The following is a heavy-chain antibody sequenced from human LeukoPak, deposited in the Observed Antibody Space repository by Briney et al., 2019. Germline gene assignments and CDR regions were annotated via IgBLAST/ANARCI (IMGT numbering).Heavy chain of an antibody. J-gene: IGHJ4*02. Sequence: SETLSLTCTVSGGSISSYYWNWIRQPAGKGLEWIGRIYSSGSTNYNPSLKSRVTMSVDTSKNQFSLKLSSVTAADTAVYYCARAVMYYYDSSGYSGFDYWGQGTLVTVSS. V-gene: IGHV4-4*07. CDR2: IYSSGST. D-gene: IGHD3-22*01. CDR1: GGSISSYY. CDR3: ARAVMYYYDSSGYSGFDY.